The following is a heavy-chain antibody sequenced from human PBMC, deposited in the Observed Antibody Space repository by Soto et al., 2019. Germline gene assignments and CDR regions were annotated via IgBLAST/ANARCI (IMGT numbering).Heavy chain of an antibody. CDR3: ARGMSRFMTTPDY. CDR2: INAGNGNT. Sequence: ASVKVSCKASGYTFTSYAMHWVRQAPGQRLEWMGWINAGNGNTKYSQKFQGRVTITRDTSASTAYMELSSLRSEDTAVYYCARGMSRFMTTPDYWGQGTLVTVSS. D-gene: IGHD4-4*01. J-gene: IGHJ4*02. CDR1: GYTFTSYA. V-gene: IGHV1-3*01.